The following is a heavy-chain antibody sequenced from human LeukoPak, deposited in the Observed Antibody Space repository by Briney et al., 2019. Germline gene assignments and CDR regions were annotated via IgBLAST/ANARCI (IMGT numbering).Heavy chain of an antibody. V-gene: IGHV4-4*07. CDR1: GRSIRSVY. Sequence: PSETLSLTCTVSGRSIRSVYWNWIRQSAGKGLEWIGRIYATDLTNYNPSLKSRVTLSVDMSKNELSLTLKSVTAADTAVYYCARGFGSGTSPIDLWRQGALVTVSS. J-gene: IGHJ5*02. CDR3: ARGFGSGTSPIDL. CDR2: IYATDLT. D-gene: IGHD3-10*01.